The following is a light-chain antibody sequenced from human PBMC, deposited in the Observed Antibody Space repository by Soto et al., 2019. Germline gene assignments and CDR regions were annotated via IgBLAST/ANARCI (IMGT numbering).Light chain of an antibody. Sequence: QSALTQPRSVSGSPGQSVTISCTGTSSDVGGYNYVSWYQQHPGKAPKLMIYDVTKQPSGVPDRFSGSKSGNTASLTISGLQAEDEADYYCCSDAGIYTWVFGGGTKLTVL. CDR2: DVT. J-gene: IGLJ3*02. CDR3: CSDAGIYTWV. V-gene: IGLV2-11*01. CDR1: SSDVGGYNY.